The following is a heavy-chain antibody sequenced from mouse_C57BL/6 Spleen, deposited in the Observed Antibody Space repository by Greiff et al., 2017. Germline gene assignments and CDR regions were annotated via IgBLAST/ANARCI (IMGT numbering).Heavy chain of an antibody. CDR1: GFNIKDYY. Sequence: VQLQQSGAELVRPGASVKLSCTASGFNIKDYYMHWVKQRPEQGLEWIGRIDPEDGATEYAPKFQGKATMTADTTSNPAYLQLSSLTSENTAVYYCTIPYSNYLDYFDYWGQGTTLTVSS. J-gene: IGHJ2*01. CDR2: IDPEDGAT. D-gene: IGHD2-5*01. V-gene: IGHV14-1*01. CDR3: TIPYSNYLDYFDY.